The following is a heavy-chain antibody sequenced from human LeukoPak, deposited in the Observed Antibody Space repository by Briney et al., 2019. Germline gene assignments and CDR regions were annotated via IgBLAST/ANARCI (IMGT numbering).Heavy chain of an antibody. V-gene: IGHV1-24*01. D-gene: IGHD2-15*01. Sequence: ASVKVSCKVSGYTLTELSMHWVRQAPGKGLEWMGGFDPEDGETIYAQKFQGRVTMTEDTSTDTAYMELSSLRSEDTAVYYCATEIGYCSGGSCYQTLAFDIWGQGTVVTVSS. J-gene: IGHJ3*02. CDR3: ATEIGYCSGGSCYQTLAFDI. CDR1: GYTLTELS. CDR2: FDPEDGET.